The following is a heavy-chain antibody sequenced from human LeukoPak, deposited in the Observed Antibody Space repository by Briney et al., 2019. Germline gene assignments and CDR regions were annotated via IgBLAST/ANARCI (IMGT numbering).Heavy chain of an antibody. CDR3: AKDGGLWVSAHWGDS. V-gene: IGHV3-23*01. D-gene: IGHD7-27*01. CDR2: ITTSDANT. Sequence: GGSLRLSCAASGFTFSSYTMSWVRQAPGKGLEWVSTITTSDANTYYADSVKGRFTVSRDNSKNTLFLQMNSLRAEDTAVYYCAKDGGLWVSAHWGDSWGRGTLVTVSS. J-gene: IGHJ4*02. CDR1: GFTFSSYT.